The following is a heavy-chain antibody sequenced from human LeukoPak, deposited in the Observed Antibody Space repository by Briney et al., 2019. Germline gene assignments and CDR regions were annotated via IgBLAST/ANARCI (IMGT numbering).Heavy chain of an antibody. Sequence: GSLGLFCGGPGFLLWWFSLGWVRQVPGKGLEGVANIKQDGSERYYVDSVKGRFTLSRDNAKNSLYLQMNSLRAEDTAVYYCARDQVGYFDYWGQGTLVTVSS. CDR1: GFLLWWFS. CDR3: ARDQVGYFDY. V-gene: IGHV3-7*03. D-gene: IGHD1-26*01. J-gene: IGHJ4*02. CDR2: IKQDGSER.